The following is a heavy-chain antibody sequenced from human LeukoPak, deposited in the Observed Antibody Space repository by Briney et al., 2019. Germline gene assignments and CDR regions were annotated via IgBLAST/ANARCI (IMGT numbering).Heavy chain of an antibody. V-gene: IGHV7-4-1*02. Sequence: ASVKVSYKASGYTFTSYAMNWVRQAPGQGLEWMGWINTNTGNPTYAQGFTGRFVFSLDTSVSTAYLQISSLKAEDTAVYYCASGPLVGATLDPPRWFDPWGQGTLVTVSS. CDR1: GYTFTSYA. CDR3: ASGPLVGATLDPPRWFDP. CDR2: INTNTGNP. J-gene: IGHJ5*02. D-gene: IGHD1-26*01.